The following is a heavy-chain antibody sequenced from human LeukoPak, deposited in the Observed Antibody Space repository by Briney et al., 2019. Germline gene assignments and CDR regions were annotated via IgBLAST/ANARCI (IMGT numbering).Heavy chain of an antibody. D-gene: IGHD3-3*02. CDR1: GFTFSSYG. CDR2: ISSGSSTI. J-gene: IGHJ3*02. V-gene: IGHV3-48*01. CDR3: ASSTASRAFDM. Sequence: GGSLRLSCAASGFTFSSYGMNWVRQAPGKGLEWFSYISSGSSTIYYADSVKGRFTISRDNAKNSLYVQMNSLRAEDTAVYYCASSTASRAFDMWGQGTMVTVSS.